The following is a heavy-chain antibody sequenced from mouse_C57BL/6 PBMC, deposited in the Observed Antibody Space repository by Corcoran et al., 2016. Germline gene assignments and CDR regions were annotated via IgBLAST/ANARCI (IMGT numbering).Heavy chain of an antibody. D-gene: IGHD1-1*01. Sequence: QIQVVQSGPELKKPGETVKISCKASGYTFTTYGMSWVKQAPGKGLKWMGWINTYSGVPTYADDFKGRFAFSLETSASTAYLQINNLKNEDTATYFCARDFITTVVATPPFAYWGQGTLVTVSA. J-gene: IGHJ3*01. CDR2: INTYSGVP. CDR3: ARDFITTVVATPPFAY. CDR1: GYTFTTYG. V-gene: IGHV9-3*01.